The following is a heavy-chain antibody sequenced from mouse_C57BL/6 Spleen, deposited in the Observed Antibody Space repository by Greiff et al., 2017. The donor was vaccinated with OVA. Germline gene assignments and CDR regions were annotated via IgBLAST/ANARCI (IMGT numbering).Heavy chain of an antibody. D-gene: IGHD2-4*01. Sequence: QVQLQQPGAELVKPGASVKLSCKASGYTFTSYWMHWVKQRPGQGLEWIGMIHPNSGSTNYNEKFKSKATLTVDKSSSTAYMQLSSLTSEDSAVYYCARYDYDQYYFDYWGQGTTLTVSS. CDR1: GYTFTSYW. J-gene: IGHJ2*01. V-gene: IGHV1-64*01. CDR3: ARYDYDQYYFDY. CDR2: IHPNSGST.